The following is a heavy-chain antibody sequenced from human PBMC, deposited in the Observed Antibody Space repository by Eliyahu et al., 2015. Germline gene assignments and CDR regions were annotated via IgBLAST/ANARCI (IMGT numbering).Heavy chain of an antibody. CDR3: ARRAPPAYYYMDV. CDR1: GFXVSSNY. Sequence: EVQLVESGGGLVQPGGSLRLSCXASGFXVSSNYMSWVRQAPGKGLEWVSVIYSGGSXDYADSVKGRFTISRHNSKNTLYLQMNSLRAEDTAVYYCARRAPPAYYYMDVWGKGTTVTVSS. CDR2: IYSGGSX. J-gene: IGHJ6*03. V-gene: IGHV3-53*04.